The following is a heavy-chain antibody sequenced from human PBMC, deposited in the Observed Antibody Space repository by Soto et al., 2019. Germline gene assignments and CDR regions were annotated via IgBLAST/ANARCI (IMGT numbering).Heavy chain of an antibody. J-gene: IGHJ3*02. CDR3: ARDGYDYVWGSYRYAPI. CDR2: IYYSGST. D-gene: IGHD3-16*02. Sequence: GGSINNHYWSWIRQPRGKGLEWIGYIYYSGSTNYNPSLKSRVTISVDTSKNQFSLKLSSVTAADTAVYYCARDGYDYVWGSYRYAPIWGQGTMVTVSS. V-gene: IGHV4-59*11. CDR1: GGSINNHY.